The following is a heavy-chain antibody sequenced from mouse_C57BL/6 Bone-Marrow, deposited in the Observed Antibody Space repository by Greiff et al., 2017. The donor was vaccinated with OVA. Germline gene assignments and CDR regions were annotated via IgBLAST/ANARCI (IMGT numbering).Heavy chain of an antibody. CDR1: GFTFSNYW. Sequence: EVKVEESGGGLVQPGGSMKLSCVASGFTFSNYWMNWVRQSPEKGLEWVAQIRLKSDNYATHYAESVKGRFTISRDDSKSSVYLQMNNLRAEDTGIYYCTDMITTDAYWGQGTLVTVSA. CDR3: TDMITTDAY. J-gene: IGHJ3*01. D-gene: IGHD2-4*01. V-gene: IGHV6-3*01. CDR2: IRLKSDNYAT.